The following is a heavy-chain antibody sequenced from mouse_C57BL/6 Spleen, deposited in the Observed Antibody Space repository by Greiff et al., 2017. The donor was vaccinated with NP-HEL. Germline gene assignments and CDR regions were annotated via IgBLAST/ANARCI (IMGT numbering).Heavy chain of an antibody. CDR1: GFNIKNTY. D-gene: IGHD2-4*01. Sequence: EVKLVESVAELVRPGASVKLSCTASGFNIKNTYMHWVKQRPEQGLEWIGRIDPANGNTKYAPKFQGKATITADTSSNTAYLQLSSLTSEDTAIYYCARKGVYYDYPFAYWGQGTLVTVSA. CDR3: ARKGVYYDYPFAY. CDR2: IDPANGNT. J-gene: IGHJ3*01. V-gene: IGHV14-3*01.